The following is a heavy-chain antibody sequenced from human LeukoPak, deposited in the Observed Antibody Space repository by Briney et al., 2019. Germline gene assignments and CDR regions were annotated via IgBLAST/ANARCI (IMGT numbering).Heavy chain of an antibody. D-gene: IGHD6-13*01. J-gene: IGHJ4*02. CDR2: IYYSGST. Sequence: SETLSLTCTVSGGSISTGDYYWSWIRQPPGKGLEYIGYIYYSGSTYYNPSLKSRVTMSVDTSKNQFSLKLSSVTAADTAVYYCASGRIAAVFDYWGQGTLVTVSS. CDR3: ASGRIAAVFDY. CDR1: GGSISTGDYY. V-gene: IGHV4-30-4*01.